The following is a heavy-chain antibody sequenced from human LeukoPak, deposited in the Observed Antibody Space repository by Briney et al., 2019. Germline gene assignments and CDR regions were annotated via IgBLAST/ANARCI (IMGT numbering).Heavy chain of an antibody. V-gene: IGHV2-70*11. CDR3: ARMRVAAEGWFDP. J-gene: IGHJ5*02. CDR1: GFSLSTSGMC. CDR2: IDWNDDK. D-gene: IGHD6-13*01. Sequence: SGPTLVNPTQTLTLTGTYSGFSLSTSGMCVGWIRQPPGKALEWLARIDWNDDKHYSTSLRTRVTISKDTSKNQVVLTMTNMDPVDTATYYCARMRVAAEGWFDPWGQGTLVTVSS.